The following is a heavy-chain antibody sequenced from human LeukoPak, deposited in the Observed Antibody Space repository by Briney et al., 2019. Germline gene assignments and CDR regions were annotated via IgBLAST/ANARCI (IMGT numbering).Heavy chain of an antibody. Sequence: SETLSLTCSVSRGSISTIDYYWTWIRQQPGKGLEWIGYIYYSGTTYYNPSLKSRVTISVDTSNNHFFLRLISVTAADRAVYYCTRYYSSSGVFDPWGQGTLVTVSS. CDR2: IYYSGTT. D-gene: IGHD3-10*01. CDR1: RGSISTIDYY. V-gene: IGHV4-31*03. CDR3: TRYYSSSGVFDP. J-gene: IGHJ5*02.